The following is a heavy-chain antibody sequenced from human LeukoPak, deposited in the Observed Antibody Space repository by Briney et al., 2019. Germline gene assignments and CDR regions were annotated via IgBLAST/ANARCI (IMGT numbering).Heavy chain of an antibody. Sequence: SETLSLTCTVSGGSISSYYWGWVRQPAGKGLEWIGRIYASGNTNYNPSLKGRVTMTVDTSKNQFSLNLSSVTAADTAVYYCARSDTMVRGVIFPRFDPWGQGTLVTVSS. D-gene: IGHD3-10*01. CDR2: IYASGNT. CDR1: GGSISSYY. CDR3: ARSDTMVRGVIFPRFDP. J-gene: IGHJ5*02. V-gene: IGHV4-4*07.